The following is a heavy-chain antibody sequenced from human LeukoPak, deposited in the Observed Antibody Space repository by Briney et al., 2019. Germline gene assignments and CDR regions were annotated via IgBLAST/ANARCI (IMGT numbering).Heavy chain of an antibody. D-gene: IGHD3-9*01. CDR2: IYYSGST. CDR3: ARRYYDILTGYNRDAFDI. J-gene: IGHJ3*02. V-gene: IGHV4-59*01. CDR1: GGSISSYY. Sequence: SETLSLTCTVSGGSISSYYWSWIRQPPGKGLEWIGYIYYSGSTNYNPSLKSRVTISVDTSKNQFPLKLSSVTAADTAVYYCARRYYDILTGYNRDAFDIWGQGTMVTVSS.